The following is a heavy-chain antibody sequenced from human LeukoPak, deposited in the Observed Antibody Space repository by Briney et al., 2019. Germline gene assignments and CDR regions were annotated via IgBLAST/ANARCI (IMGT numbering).Heavy chain of an antibody. J-gene: IGHJ4*02. D-gene: IGHD1-26*01. Sequence: PSETLSLTCSVSRGSVSNNNYYWGWIRQPPGRGLEWLGSIFHSGNTYYNPSLNSRVTISVDTSNNQFSLKLSSVTAADTAVYYCASLHYSGTYYFDYWGQGTLVTVSS. CDR3: ASLHYSGTYYFDY. V-gene: IGHV4-39*01. CDR1: RGSVSNNNYY. CDR2: IFHSGNT.